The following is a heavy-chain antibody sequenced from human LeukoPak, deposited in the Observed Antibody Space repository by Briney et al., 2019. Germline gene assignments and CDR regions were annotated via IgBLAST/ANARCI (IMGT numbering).Heavy chain of an antibody. CDR3: ASTWGDYGDFFFDY. V-gene: IGHV1-18*01. CDR2: ISAYNGNT. D-gene: IGHD4-17*01. CDR1: GYTFTSYG. Sequence: GASVKVSCKASGYTFTSYGISWVRQPPGQGLEWMGWISAYNGNTNYAQKLQGRVTMTTDTSTSTAYMELRSLRSDDTAVYYCASTWGDYGDFFFDYWGQGTLVTVSS. J-gene: IGHJ4*02.